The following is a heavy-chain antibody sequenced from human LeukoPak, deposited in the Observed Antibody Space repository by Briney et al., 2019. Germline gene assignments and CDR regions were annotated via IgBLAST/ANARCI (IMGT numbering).Heavy chain of an antibody. V-gene: IGHV4-4*02. Sequence: SETLSLTCDVSGGSVTSTNWWTWVRPPPGKGLEWIGEVHLDGRTNYNPSLKSRLIMSVDLPENHTSLMLTSVTAAATAVYYCAREGGFYRPLDYSGQGTLVTVSS. CDR2: VHLDGRT. CDR1: GGSVTSTNW. CDR3: AREGGFYRPLDY. J-gene: IGHJ4*02.